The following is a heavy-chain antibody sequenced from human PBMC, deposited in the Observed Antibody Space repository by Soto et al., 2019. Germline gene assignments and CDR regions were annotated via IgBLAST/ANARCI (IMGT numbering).Heavy chain of an antibody. CDR1: GFTFTNAW. D-gene: IGHD3-3*01. J-gene: IGHJ4*02. CDR2: IKSISDGGTT. CDR3: TTNFNTGQEIYS. Sequence: PGGSLRLSCAASGFTFTNAWMNWVRQAPGKGLEWVGRIKSISDGGTTEYAAPVKGRFTISSDDSKNTLYLQMYSLKTEDTAMYYCTTNFNTGQEIYSWGQGTLVTVSS. V-gene: IGHV3-15*07.